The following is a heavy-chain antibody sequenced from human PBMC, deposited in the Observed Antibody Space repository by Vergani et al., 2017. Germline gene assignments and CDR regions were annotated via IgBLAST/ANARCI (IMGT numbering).Heavy chain of an antibody. CDR3: ARANRLTSRIAADM. CDR2: IIPFFGTV. D-gene: IGHD6-13*01. Sequence: QVQLVQSGAEVKKPGASVKVSCRASGGAFNTYDISWVRQAPGQGLEWMGKIIPFFGTVDYAQKFQGRVTLTADTSTNTAYMQLSSLNSGDTAVYFCARANRLTSRIAADMGGKGTLVTVSS. J-gene: IGHJ4*02. V-gene: IGHV1-69*06. CDR1: GGAFNTYD.